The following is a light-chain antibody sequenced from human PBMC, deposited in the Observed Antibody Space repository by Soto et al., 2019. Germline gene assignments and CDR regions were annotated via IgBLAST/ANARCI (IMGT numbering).Light chain of an antibody. Sequence: QSALAQPASVSGSPGQSITISCTGTSSYVGAYNYVSWYHQHHPGKAPELIIYDVTDRPSGVSTRFSGYKSGNTASLTISGLQAEDEGDYYCSSYTTIKTVIFGGGTQLTVL. V-gene: IGLV2-14*01. CDR3: SSYTTIKTVI. J-gene: IGLJ2*01. CDR2: DVT. CDR1: SSYVGAYNY.